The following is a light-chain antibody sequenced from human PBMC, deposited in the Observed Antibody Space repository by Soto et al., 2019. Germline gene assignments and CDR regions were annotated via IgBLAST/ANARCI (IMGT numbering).Light chain of an antibody. CDR1: QSVRSNY. J-gene: IGKJ2*01. CDR3: QHYDGSPRT. CDR2: CVF. Sequence: ETVLIQSPGTVSMTPGERATLSCTTSQSVRSNYLAWYQQKPGQAPRLLIYCVFNRATGIPERFSGSVSGTDFTLTISGLEPEDSAVYYCQHYDGSPRTFGQETKVDIK. V-gene: IGKV3-20*01.